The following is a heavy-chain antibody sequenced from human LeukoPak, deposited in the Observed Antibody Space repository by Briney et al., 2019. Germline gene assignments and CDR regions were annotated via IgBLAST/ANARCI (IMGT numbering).Heavy chain of an antibody. CDR3: AKGDSIMDYFDY. J-gene: IGHJ4*02. Sequence: GGSLRLSCAASGFTVSSNYMSWVRQAPGKGLEWVSVIYSGGSTYYADSVKGRFTVSRDNSKNTLYLQMNSLRAEDTAVYYCAKGDSIMDYFDYWGQGTLVTVSS. CDR2: IYSGGST. CDR1: GFTVSSNY. D-gene: IGHD2-8*01. V-gene: IGHV3-66*01.